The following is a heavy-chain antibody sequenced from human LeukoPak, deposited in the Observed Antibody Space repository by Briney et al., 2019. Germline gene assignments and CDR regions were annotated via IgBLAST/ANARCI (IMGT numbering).Heavy chain of an antibody. D-gene: IGHD3-3*01. V-gene: IGHV4-59*08. Sequence: SETLSLTCTVSGGSISSYYWSWIRQPPGKGLEWIGYIYYSGSTNYNPSLKSRVTISVDTSKNQFSLRLSSVTAADTAVYYCARKFPYYDFWSGYYHYYGMDVWGQGTTVTVSS. CDR3: ARKFPYYDFWSGYYHYYGMDV. CDR1: GGSISSYY. CDR2: IYYSGST. J-gene: IGHJ6*02.